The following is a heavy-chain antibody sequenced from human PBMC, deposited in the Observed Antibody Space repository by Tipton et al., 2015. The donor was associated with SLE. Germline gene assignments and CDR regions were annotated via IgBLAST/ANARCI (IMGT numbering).Heavy chain of an antibody. V-gene: IGHV4-31*03. D-gene: IGHD2-21*02. Sequence: TLSLTCTVSGASIRSGEYFWSWLRQHPGKGLEWIGHIHHSGITSYKPSLKSRPTISTDTARNQFFLNLRSVTAADAAVYYCARMASDSDAFDVWRQGRIVTVSS. CDR3: ARMASDSDAFDV. J-gene: IGHJ3*01. CDR2: IHHSGIT. CDR1: GASIRSGEYF.